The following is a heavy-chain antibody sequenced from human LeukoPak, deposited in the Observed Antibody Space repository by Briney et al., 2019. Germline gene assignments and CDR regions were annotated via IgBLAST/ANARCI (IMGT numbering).Heavy chain of an antibody. J-gene: IGHJ4*02. Sequence: PGGALRLSCAASGFDFSSYGRDWVRQAPGNGLEWETCTRHDDSNKYYADSVKGQFTSSRDNSKNRLYLQMNSVRDEDTALYYCARGYYESSGYRPPDYWGQGPLVSVSS. D-gene: IGHD3-22*01. CDR2: TRHDDSNK. CDR1: GFDFSSYG. CDR3: ARGYYESSGYRPPDY. V-gene: IGHV3-30*02.